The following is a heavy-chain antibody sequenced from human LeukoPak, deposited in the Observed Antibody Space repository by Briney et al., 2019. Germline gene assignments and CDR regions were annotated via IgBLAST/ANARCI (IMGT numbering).Heavy chain of an antibody. CDR3: ATYYYDSSGPLDAFDI. CDR1: GFTFSNAW. Sequence: GGSLRLSCAASGFTFSNAWMSWVRQAPGKGLEWVGRIKSKTDGGTTDYAAPVEGRFTISRDDSKNTLYLQMNSLKTEDTAVYYCATYYYDSSGPLDAFDIWGQGTMVTVSS. V-gene: IGHV3-15*01. D-gene: IGHD3-22*01. CDR2: IKSKTDGGTT. J-gene: IGHJ3*02.